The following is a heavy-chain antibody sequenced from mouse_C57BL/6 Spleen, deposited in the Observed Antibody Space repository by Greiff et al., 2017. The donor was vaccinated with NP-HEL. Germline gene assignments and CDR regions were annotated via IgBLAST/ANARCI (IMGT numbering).Heavy chain of an antibody. CDR2: IDPSDSET. Sequence: QVQLQQPGAELVRPGSSVKLSCKASGYTFTSYWMHWVKQRPIQGLEWIGNIDPSDSETHYNQKFKDKATLTVDKSSSTAYMQLSSLTSEDSAVYYCARPVVAEGYFDVWGTGTTVTVSS. V-gene: IGHV1-52*01. D-gene: IGHD1-1*01. CDR3: ARPVVAEGYFDV. J-gene: IGHJ1*03. CDR1: GYTFTSYW.